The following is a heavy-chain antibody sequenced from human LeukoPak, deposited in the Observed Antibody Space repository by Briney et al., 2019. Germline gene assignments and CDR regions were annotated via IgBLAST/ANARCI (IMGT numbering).Heavy chain of an antibody. D-gene: IGHD5-24*01. CDR2: ISYDGSNK. CDR1: GFTFSSYG. V-gene: IGHV3-30*03. CDR3: ARGRSEVEMATALDY. Sequence: GGSLRLSCAASGFTFSSYGMHWVRQAPGKGLEWVAVISYDGSNKYYADSVKGRFTISRDNSKNTLYLQMNSLRAEDTAVYYCARGRSEVEMATALDYWGQGTLVTVSS. J-gene: IGHJ4*02.